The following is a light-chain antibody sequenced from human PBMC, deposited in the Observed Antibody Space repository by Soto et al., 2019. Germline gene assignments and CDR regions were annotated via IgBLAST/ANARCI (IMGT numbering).Light chain of an antibody. CDR2: KAS. J-gene: IGKJ1*01. CDR3: QQYNSYPLT. Sequence: DIQMTQSPSTLSASVGDRVTITCRASQSISSWLAWYQQKVGTAPKLLIYKASSLESGVPSRFSGSGSGTEFTLTISSLQADDFATYYCQQYNSYPLTFGQGTKVEIK. V-gene: IGKV1-5*03. CDR1: QSISSW.